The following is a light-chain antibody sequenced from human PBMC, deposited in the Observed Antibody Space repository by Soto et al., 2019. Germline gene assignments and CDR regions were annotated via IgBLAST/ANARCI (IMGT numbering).Light chain of an antibody. J-gene: IGLJ2*01. CDR1: TLGSKF. CDR3: QAWHSGTVV. V-gene: IGLV3-1*01. Sequence: SYELTQPPSVSVSPGQTANITCSGNTLGSKFVFWYQQKAGQSPMVVIYEDTKRPSGIPERFSGSNSGNTATLTISGTQAMDEADFYCQAWHSGTVVFAGGTKLTVL. CDR2: EDT.